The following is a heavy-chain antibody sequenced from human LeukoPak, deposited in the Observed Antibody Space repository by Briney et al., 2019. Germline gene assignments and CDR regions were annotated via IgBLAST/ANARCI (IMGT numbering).Heavy chain of an antibody. CDR2: IYYYGST. D-gene: IGHD2-15*01. V-gene: IGHV4-39*01. CDR3: ARLTYIVVAGY. J-gene: IGHJ4*02. CDR1: GGSISSSSYY. Sequence: SETLSLTCTVSGGSISSSSYYWGWIRQPPGKGLEWIGSIYYYGSTYYSPSLKSRVTISVDTSKNQFALKLSSVTAADTAVYYCARLTYIVVAGYWGQGTLVTVSS.